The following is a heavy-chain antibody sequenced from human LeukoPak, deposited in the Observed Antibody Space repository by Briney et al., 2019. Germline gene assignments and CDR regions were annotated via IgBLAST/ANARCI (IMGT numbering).Heavy chain of an antibody. D-gene: IGHD1-26*01. CDR2: ISSSSSYI. Sequence: GGSLRLSCAASGFTFSSYSMNWVRQAPGKGLEWVSSISSSSSYIYYADSVKGRFTISRDNSKNTLYLQMNSLRAEDTAVYYCAKIGNDLIVGATTIAGDYFDYWGQGTLVTVSS. V-gene: IGHV3-21*04. J-gene: IGHJ4*02. CDR1: GFTFSSYS. CDR3: AKIGNDLIVGATTIAGDYFDY.